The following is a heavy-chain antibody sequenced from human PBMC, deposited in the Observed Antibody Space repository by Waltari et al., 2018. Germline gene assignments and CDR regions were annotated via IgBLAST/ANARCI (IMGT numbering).Heavy chain of an antibody. CDR1: GYSISSGYY. J-gene: IGHJ4*02. CDR3: ARVRGPIDY. D-gene: IGHD3-10*01. V-gene: IGHV4-38-2*01. Sequence: QVQLQESGPGLVKPSETLSLTCAVSGYSISSGYYWGWIRQPPGKGLEWIGSIYHSGSTYYNPSLKSRVTISVDTSKNQFSLKLSSVTAEDTAVYYCARVRGPIDYWGQGTLVTVSS. CDR2: IYHSGST.